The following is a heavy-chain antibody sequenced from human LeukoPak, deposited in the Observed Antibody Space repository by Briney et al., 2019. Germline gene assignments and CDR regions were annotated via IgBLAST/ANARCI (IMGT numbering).Heavy chain of an antibody. Sequence: GASVKASCKASGGTFSSYAISWVRQAHGQGLEWMGRIIPILGIANYAQKFQGRVTITADKSTSTAYMELSSLRSEDTAVYYCARDPTHSYGRSMFRYWGQGTLVTVSS. CDR3: ARDPTHSYGRSMFRY. CDR2: IIPILGIA. V-gene: IGHV1-69*04. D-gene: IGHD5-18*01. J-gene: IGHJ4*02. CDR1: GGTFSSYA.